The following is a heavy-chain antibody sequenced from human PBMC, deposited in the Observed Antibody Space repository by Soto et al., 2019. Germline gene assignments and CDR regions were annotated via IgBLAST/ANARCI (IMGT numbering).Heavy chain of an antibody. CDR2: INPNSGGT. CDR1: GYTFTGYY. J-gene: IGHJ4*02. D-gene: IGHD3-22*01. CDR3: AREYYYDSSGYGY. Sequence: GASVKVSCKASGYTFTGYYMHWVRQAPGQGLEWMGWINPNSGGTNYAQKFQGWVTTARDTSISTAYMELSRLRSDDTAVYYCAREYYYDSSGYGYWGQGTLVTVSS. V-gene: IGHV1-2*04.